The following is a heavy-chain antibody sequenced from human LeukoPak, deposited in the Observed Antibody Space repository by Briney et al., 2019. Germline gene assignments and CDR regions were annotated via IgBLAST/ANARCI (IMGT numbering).Heavy chain of an antibody. CDR2: IIPIFGTA. CDR3: ARALGYIAVADIWFDP. CDR1: GGTFSSYA. V-gene: IGHV1-69*13. J-gene: IGHJ5*02. D-gene: IGHD6-19*01. Sequence: SVTVSCTASGGTFSSYAISWVRQAPGHGLEWMGVIIPIFGTANYAQKFQGRVTITADESTSTAYMELSSLRSEDTAVYYCARALGYIAVADIWFDPWGQGTLVTVSS.